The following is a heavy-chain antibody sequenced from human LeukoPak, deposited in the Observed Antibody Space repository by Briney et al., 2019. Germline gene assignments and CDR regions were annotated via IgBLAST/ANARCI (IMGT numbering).Heavy chain of an antibody. Sequence: PSETLSLTCTVSGGSISSGSYYWSWIQQPAGKGLEWIGRIYTSGSTNYNPSLKSRVTISVDTSKNQFSLKLSSVTAADTAVYYCARDRRDGYNLYYFDLWGQGTLVTVSS. CDR2: IYTSGST. CDR1: GGSISSGSYY. V-gene: IGHV4-61*02. J-gene: IGHJ4*02. CDR3: ARDRRDGYNLYYFDL. D-gene: IGHD5-24*01.